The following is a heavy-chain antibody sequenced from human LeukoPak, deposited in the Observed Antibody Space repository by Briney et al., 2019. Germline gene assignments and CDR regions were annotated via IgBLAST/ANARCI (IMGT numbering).Heavy chain of an antibody. D-gene: IGHD6-19*01. V-gene: IGHV3-20*01. CDR1: GFTFDDYG. Sequence: GGSLRLSCAASGFTFDDYGMSWVRQAPGKGLEWVSGINWNGGSTGYADSVKGRFTISRDNAKNSLYLQMNSLRAEYTALYNCSRAKQWLIDAFDIWGQGTMVTVSS. CDR2: INWNGGST. J-gene: IGHJ3*02. CDR3: SRAKQWLIDAFDI.